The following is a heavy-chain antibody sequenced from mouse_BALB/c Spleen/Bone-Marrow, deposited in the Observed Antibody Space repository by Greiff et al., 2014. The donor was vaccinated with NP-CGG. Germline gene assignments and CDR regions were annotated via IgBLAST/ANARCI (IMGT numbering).Heavy chain of an antibody. V-gene: IGHV14-3*02. CDR3: APYYYGSSQFAY. CDR2: IDPANGNT. J-gene: IGHJ3*01. Sequence: VQLQQSGAELVKPGASVKLSFTASGFNIKDTYMHWVKQRPEQGLEWIGRIDPANGNTKYDPKFQGKATITADTSSNTAYLQLSSLTSEDTAVYYCAPYYYGSSQFAYWGQGTLVTVSA. D-gene: IGHD1-1*01. CDR1: GFNIKDTY.